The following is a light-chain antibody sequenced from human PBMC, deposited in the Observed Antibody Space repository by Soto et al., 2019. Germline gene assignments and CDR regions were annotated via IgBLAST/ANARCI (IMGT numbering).Light chain of an antibody. J-gene: IGKJ5*01. CDR2: DAF. CDR1: QSVSSSY. CDR3: QQYSDLPMT. Sequence: EIVLTQSPCTLSLSPGERAPRSCRASQSVSSSYSAWYQQKPGQAPRLLIYDAFTRATGIPDRFSGSGSGTDFTLTISRLEPEDFAVYFCQQYSDLPMTFGQGTRLEIK. V-gene: IGKV3-20*01.